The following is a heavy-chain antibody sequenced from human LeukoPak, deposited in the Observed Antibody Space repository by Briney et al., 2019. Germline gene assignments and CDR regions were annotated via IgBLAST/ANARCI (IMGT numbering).Heavy chain of an antibody. Sequence: GGSLRLSCAASGFTFSSYWMSWVRQAPGKGLEWVTFIRFDGNEKYYADSVKGRFTVSRDNSRNTLYLQMNSLRPDDTAVYSCAKNRDGYNTFDFCGQGTLVTVSS. V-gene: IGHV3-30*02. D-gene: IGHD5-24*01. J-gene: IGHJ4*02. CDR3: AKNRDGYNTFDF. CDR2: IRFDGNEK. CDR1: GFTFSSYW.